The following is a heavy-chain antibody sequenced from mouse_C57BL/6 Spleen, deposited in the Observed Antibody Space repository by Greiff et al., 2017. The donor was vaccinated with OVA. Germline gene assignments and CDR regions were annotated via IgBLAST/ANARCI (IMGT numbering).Heavy chain of an antibody. CDR2: IHPSDSDT. CDR1: GYTFTSYW. J-gene: IGHJ2*01. D-gene: IGHD2-3*01. CDR3: AMVYDGYYGQNYFDY. V-gene: IGHV1-74*01. Sequence: QVQLKQPGAELVKPGASVKVSCKASGYTFTSYWMHWVKQRPGQGLEWIGRIHPSDSDTNYNQKFKGKATLTVDKSSSTAYMQLSSLTSEDSAVYYCAMVYDGYYGQNYFDYWGQGTTLTVSS.